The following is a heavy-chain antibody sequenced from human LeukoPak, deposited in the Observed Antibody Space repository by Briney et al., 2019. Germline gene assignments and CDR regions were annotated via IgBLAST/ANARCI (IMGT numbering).Heavy chain of an antibody. D-gene: IGHD3-16*02. J-gene: IGHJ4*02. CDR1: GYTFTSYY. CDR3: AAGFLRLGELSLGEFDY. Sequence: ASVKVSCKASGYTFTSYYMHWVRQAPGQGLEWMGIINPSGGSTNYAQKFQERVTITRDMSTSTAYMELSSLRSEDTAVYYCAAGFLRLGELSLGEFDYWGQGTLVTVSS. CDR2: INPSGGST. V-gene: IGHV1-46*01.